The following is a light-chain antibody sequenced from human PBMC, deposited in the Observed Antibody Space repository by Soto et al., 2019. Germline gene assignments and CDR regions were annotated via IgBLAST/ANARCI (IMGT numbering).Light chain of an antibody. CDR3: SSYTSSSTSGV. V-gene: IGLV2-14*01. Sequence: QSVLTQPASVSGSPGQSITISCTGTSSDVGGYNYVSWYQQHPGKAPKLMIYDVSNRPSGVSNRCSGSKSRNTASLTISGLQAEDEADYYCSSYTSSSTSGVFGGGTKLTVL. CDR2: DVS. CDR1: SSDVGGYNY. J-gene: IGLJ2*01.